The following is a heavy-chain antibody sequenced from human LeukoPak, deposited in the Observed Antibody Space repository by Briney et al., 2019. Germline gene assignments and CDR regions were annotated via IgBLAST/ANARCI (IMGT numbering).Heavy chain of an antibody. CDR2: INPGGGXT. J-gene: IGHJ4*02. CDR3: ARVTXXXXRGXTLVAAXAXPFDY. V-gene: IGHV1-46*01. CDR1: GYTFTDYY. D-gene: IGHD3-16*01. Sequence: ASVKVSCKASGYTFTDYYVHWVRRAPGLGLEWMGVINPGGGXTTYAQKFQDRVNMTRDTSTSTVYMELSGLTSADTAVYFCARVTXXXXRGXTLVAAXAXPFDYWGQGTLVTVSS.